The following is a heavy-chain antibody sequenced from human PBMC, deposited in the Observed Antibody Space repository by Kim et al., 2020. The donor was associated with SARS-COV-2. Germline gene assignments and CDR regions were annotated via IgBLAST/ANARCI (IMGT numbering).Heavy chain of an antibody. Sequence: GGSLRLSCAASGFTFSDYYMSWIRQAPGKGLEWVSYISSSGSTIYYADSVKGRFTISRDNAKNSLYLQMNSLRAEDTAVYYCAREGGIYDSSGYYQTYYYYYMDVWGKGTTVTVSS. CDR3: AREGGIYDSSGYYQTYYYYYMDV. D-gene: IGHD3-22*01. CDR1: GFTFSDYY. V-gene: IGHV3-11*01. CDR2: ISSSGSTI. J-gene: IGHJ6*03.